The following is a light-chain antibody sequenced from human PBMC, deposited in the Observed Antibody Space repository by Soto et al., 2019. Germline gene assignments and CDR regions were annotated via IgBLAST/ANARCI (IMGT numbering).Light chain of an antibody. V-gene: IGKV1-8*01. Sequence: AIRMTQSPSSLSASTGDRVTITCRASQGISSYLAWYQQKPGKAPKLLIYDASSLESGVPSRFSGSGSGTDFTLTISSLQPEDFATYYCQQFILFGGATKVDIK. J-gene: IGKJ4*01. CDR2: DAS. CDR1: QGISSY. CDR3: QQFIL.